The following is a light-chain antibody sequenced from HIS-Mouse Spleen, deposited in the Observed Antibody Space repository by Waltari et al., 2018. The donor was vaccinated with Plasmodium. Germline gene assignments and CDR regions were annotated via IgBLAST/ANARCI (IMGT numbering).Light chain of an antibody. CDR3: SSYTSSSPWV. Sequence: QSALTQPASVSGSPGPSITISCTGTSRDVGGYNYVSWYQQHPGKAPKLMIYEVSNRPSGVSNRFSGSKSGNTASLTISGLQAEDEADYYCSSYTSSSPWVFGGGTKLTVL. V-gene: IGLV2-14*01. CDR1: SRDVGGYNY. J-gene: IGLJ3*02. CDR2: EVS.